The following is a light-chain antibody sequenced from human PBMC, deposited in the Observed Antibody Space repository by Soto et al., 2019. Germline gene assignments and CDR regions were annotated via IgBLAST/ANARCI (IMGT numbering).Light chain of an antibody. J-gene: IGKJ1*01. CDR1: QSVSSN. CDR3: QQYNNWPQT. CDR2: GAS. Sequence: EIVMTQSPATLSVSPGERATLSCRASQSVSSNLAWYQQKPGQAPRLLIYGASTRAPGIPARFSGSGSGTEFTLTINSLQSEDFAVYYCQQYNNWPQTFGQGTKVEIK. V-gene: IGKV3-15*01.